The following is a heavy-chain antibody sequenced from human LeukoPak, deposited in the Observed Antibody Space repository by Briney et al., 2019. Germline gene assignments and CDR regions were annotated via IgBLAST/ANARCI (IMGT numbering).Heavy chain of an antibody. CDR3: ARVSEDYYYYYMDV. CDR1: GFTFSSYG. CDR2: ISSSGSTI. Sequence: PGGSLRLSCAASGFTFSSYGMSWVRQAPGKGLEWVSYISSSGSTIYYADSVKGRFTISRDNAKNSLYLQMNSLRAEDTAVYYCARVSEDYYYYYMDVWGKGTTVTISS. J-gene: IGHJ6*03. V-gene: IGHV3-48*04.